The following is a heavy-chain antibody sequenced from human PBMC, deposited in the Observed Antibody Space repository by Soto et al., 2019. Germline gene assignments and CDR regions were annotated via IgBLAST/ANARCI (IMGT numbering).Heavy chain of an antibody. CDR2: IYYSGST. J-gene: IGHJ4*02. D-gene: IGHD3-9*01. CDR1: GGSISSYY. V-gene: IGHV4-59*01. Sequence: SETLSLTCTVSGGSISSYYWSWIRQPPGKGLEWIGYIYYSGSTNYNPSLKSRVTISVDTSKNQFSLKLSSVTAADTAVYYCARGNSYYDILTGYFLPQYYFDCWGQGTLVTVS. CDR3: ARGNSYYDILTGYFLPQYYFDC.